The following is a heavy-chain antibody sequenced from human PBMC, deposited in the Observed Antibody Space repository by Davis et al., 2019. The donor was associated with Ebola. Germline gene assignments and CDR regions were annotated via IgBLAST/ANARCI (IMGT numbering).Heavy chain of an antibody. V-gene: IGHV1-69*13. J-gene: IGHJ4*02. CDR3: ARDKHLMQPFDY. CDR1: RGTFSSYA. CDR2: IIP. D-gene: IGHD6-13*01. Sequence: SVKVSCKASRGTFSSYAISWVRQAPGQGLEWMGGIIPQKFQGRVTITADESTSTAYMELSSLRSEDTAVYYCARDKHLMQPFDYWGQGTLVTVSS.